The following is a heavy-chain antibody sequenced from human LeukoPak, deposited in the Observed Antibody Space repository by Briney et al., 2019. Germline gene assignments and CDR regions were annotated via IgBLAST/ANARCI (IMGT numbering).Heavy chain of an antibody. J-gene: IGHJ4*02. D-gene: IGHD4-23*01. CDR1: GFTFSSYW. CDR3: VRDGNYY. V-gene: IGHV3-74*01. CDR2: INTDGSTT. Sequence: GGSLRLSCAASGFTFSSYWMHWVRQPPGKGLVWVSHINTDGSTTNYADSVKGRFTISRDNAKNTVYLQMNGLRAEDTALYYCVRDGNYYWGQGTLVTVSS.